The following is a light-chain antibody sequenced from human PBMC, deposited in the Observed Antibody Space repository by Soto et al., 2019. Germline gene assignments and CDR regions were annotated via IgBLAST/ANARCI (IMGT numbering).Light chain of an antibody. CDR3: QQYKSYPYT. J-gene: IGKJ2*01. CDR2: DAS. Sequence: DIPMTQSPSSVSASVGDRVTITCRASQDISKSLAWFQQKPGKAPKSLIYDASSLQSGVPSKFGGSGSGTDFTLTISSLQPEDFATYYCQQYKSYPYTFGQGTKLEIK. V-gene: IGKV1-16*02. CDR1: QDISKS.